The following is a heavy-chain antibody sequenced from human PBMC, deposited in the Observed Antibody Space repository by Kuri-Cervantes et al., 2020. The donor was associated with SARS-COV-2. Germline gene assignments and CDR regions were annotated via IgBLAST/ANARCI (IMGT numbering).Heavy chain of an antibody. J-gene: IGHJ6*02. CDR3: ARTTYGDYYWYGMDV. CDR1: GFTVSSNY. Sequence: GESLKISCAASGFTVSSNYMSCVRQAPGKGLEWVSTISSSTSYIYYAESLKGRFTISRDNAKNSLYLQMTSLRAEDTAVYYCARTTYGDYYWYGMDVWGQGTTVTVSS. V-gene: IGHV3-21*01. CDR2: ISSSTSYI. D-gene: IGHD4-17*01.